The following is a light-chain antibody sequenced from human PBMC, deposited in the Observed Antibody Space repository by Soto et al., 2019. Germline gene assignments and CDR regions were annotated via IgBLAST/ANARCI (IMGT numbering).Light chain of an antibody. CDR2: GGS. Sequence: EIVLTQSPGTLSLSPGERATLSCRASQSVVSSYLAWYQQKPGQAPRLLIYGGSSRATGIPDRFSGSGSGTAFTLTISRLEPADFAVYYCQQYGSSPPTFGQGTTVDIK. V-gene: IGKV3-20*01. CDR1: QSVVSSY. J-gene: IGKJ1*01. CDR3: QQYGSSPPT.